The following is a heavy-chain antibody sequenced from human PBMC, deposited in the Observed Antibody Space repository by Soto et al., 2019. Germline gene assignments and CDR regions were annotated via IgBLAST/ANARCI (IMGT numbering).Heavy chain of an antibody. D-gene: IGHD4-17*01. J-gene: IGHJ3*02. CDR2: IYPGDSDT. Sequence: GESLKISCKGSGYSFTSYWIGWVRQMPGKGLEWMGIIYPGDSDTKYSPSFQGQVTISADKSISTAYLQWSSLKASDTAMYYCARPFSVYGGNRNHDAFDIWGQGRMGTVAS. V-gene: IGHV5-51*01. CDR3: ARPFSVYGGNRNHDAFDI. CDR1: GYSFTSYW.